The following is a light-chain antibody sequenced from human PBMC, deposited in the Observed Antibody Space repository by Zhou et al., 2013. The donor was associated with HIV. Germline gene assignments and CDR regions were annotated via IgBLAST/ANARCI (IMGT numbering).Light chain of an antibody. J-gene: IGKJ3*01. CDR1: QGISSW. Sequence: DIQMTQSPSTLSASVGDRVTITCRASQGISSWLAWYQQKPGKAPKLLIYAASTLQSGVQSRFSGSGSGTDFTLTISCLQSEDFATYYCQHYYSYPFTFGPGTKVDIK. V-gene: IGKV1D-16*01. CDR2: AAS. CDR3: QHYYSYPFT.